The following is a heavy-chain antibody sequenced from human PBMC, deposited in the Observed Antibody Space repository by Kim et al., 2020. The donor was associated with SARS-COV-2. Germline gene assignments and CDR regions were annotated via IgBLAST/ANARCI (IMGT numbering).Heavy chain of an antibody. CDR3: ARGGGEAVANS. V-gene: IGHV4-34*01. CDR2: INHSGST. D-gene: IGHD6-19*01. CDR1: GGSFSGYY. Sequence: SETLSHTCAVYGGSFSGYYWSWIRQPPGKGLEWIGEINHSGSTNYNPSLKSRVTISVDTSKNQFSLKLSSVTAADTAVYYCARGGGEAVANSWGQGTLVT. J-gene: IGHJ4*02.